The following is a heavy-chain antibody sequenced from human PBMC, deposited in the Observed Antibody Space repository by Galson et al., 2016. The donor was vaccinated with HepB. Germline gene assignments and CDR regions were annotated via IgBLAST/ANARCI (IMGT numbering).Heavy chain of an antibody. CDR1: GYTFTTYG. J-gene: IGHJ6*04. CDR2: IGGYNGNT. CDR3: AREDWNPRYYFNGMDV. V-gene: IGHV1-18*01. Sequence: SVKVSCKASGYTFTTYGISWVRQAPGQGLAWMGWIGGYNGNTHYAQKFQDRVTFTRDTSTGTAYMDLWSLTSDDTAVYYCAREDWNPRYYFNGMDVWGEGTTVTVSS. D-gene: IGHD1-1*01.